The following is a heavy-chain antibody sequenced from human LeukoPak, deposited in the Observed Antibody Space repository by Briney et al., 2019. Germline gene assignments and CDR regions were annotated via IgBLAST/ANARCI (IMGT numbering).Heavy chain of an antibody. Sequence: ASVKVSCKASGYTFTSYDINWVRQATGQGLEWMGWMNPNSGNTGYAQKFQGRVTMTRNTSISTAYMELSSLRSEDTAVYYCARGILTYRLAWDSSGYYYYYYYMDVWGKGTTVTISS. CDR3: ARGILTYRLAWDSSGYYYYYYYMDV. J-gene: IGHJ6*03. D-gene: IGHD3-22*01. V-gene: IGHV1-8*01. CDR1: GYTFTSYD. CDR2: MNPNSGNT.